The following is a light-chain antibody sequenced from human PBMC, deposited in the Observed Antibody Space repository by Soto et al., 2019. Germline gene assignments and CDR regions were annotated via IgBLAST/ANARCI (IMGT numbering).Light chain of an antibody. J-gene: IGKJ1*01. CDR1: QSVSSH. V-gene: IGKV3-15*01. CDR2: GAS. CDR3: QQYHNRPPKT. Sequence: EIVLTQSPATLSVSPGERATLSCRASQSVSSHLACYQQKPGQAPSLLIYGASTRATDIPASFISGGSGTEYTLTISSLQSEDFAAYYYQQYHNRPPKTFGQGTQVDIK.